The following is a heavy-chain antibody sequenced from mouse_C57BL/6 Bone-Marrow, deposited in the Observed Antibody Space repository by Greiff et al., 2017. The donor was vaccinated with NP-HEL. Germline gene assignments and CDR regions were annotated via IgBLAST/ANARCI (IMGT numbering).Heavy chain of an antibody. CDR1: GYTFTDYY. CDR2: IYPGSGNT. CDR3: ARYDYSNQYYFDY. Sequence: QVQLQQSGAELVRPGASVKLSCKASGYTFTDYYINWVKQRPGQGLEWIARIYPGSGNTYYNEKFKGKATLTAEKSSSTAYMQLSSLTSEDSAVYFCARYDYSNQYYFDYWGQGTTLTVSS. D-gene: IGHD2-5*01. J-gene: IGHJ2*01. V-gene: IGHV1-76*01.